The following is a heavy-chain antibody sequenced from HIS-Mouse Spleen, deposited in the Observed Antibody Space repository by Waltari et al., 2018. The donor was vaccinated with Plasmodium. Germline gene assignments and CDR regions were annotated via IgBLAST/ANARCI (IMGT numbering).Heavy chain of an antibody. V-gene: IGHV4-39*07. CDR1: GGSISSSSYY. CDR2: ISYSGST. J-gene: IGHJ6*02. CDR3: ARDLDYSNYYYYYGMDV. D-gene: IGHD4-4*01. Sequence: QLQLQESGPGLVKPSETLSLTCTVSGGSISSSSYYWGWIRQPPGKGVDWLGSISYSGSTYYNPSLKSGVTIAVDTSKNQFSLKLSSVTAADTAVYYCARDLDYSNYYYYYGMDVWGQGTTVTVSS.